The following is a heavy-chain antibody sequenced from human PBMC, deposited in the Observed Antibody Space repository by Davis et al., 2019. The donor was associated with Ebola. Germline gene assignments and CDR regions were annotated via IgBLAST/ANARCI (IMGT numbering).Heavy chain of an antibody. J-gene: IGHJ6*02. CDR3: ARKVFGARRDYYYYYGMDV. V-gene: IGHV3-48*02. Sequence: GESLKISCAASGFTFSSYSMNWVRQAPGKGLEWVSYISSSSSTIYYADSVKGRFTISRDNAKNSLYLQMNSLRDEDTAVYYCARKVFGARRDYYYYYGMDVWGQGTTVTVSS. CDR2: ISSSSSTI. D-gene: IGHD3-10*02. CDR1: GFTFSSYS.